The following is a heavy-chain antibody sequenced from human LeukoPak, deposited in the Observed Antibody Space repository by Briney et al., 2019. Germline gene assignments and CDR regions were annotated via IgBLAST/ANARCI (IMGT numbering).Heavy chain of an antibody. Sequence: PSETLSLTCAVYGGSFSGYYWSWIRQPPGKGLEWIGEINHSGSTNYNPSLKSRVTISVDTSKNQFSLKLSSVTAADTAVYYCARVPRSSWSYYYYYMDVWGKGTTVTVSS. V-gene: IGHV4-34*01. CDR1: GGSFSGYY. CDR3: ARVPRSSWSYYYYYMDV. J-gene: IGHJ6*03. CDR2: INHSGST. D-gene: IGHD6-13*01.